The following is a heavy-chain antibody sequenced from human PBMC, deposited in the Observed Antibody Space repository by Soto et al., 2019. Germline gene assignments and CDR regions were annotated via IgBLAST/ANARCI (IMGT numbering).Heavy chain of an antibody. CDR2: ISAYNDNT. J-gene: IGHJ5*01. CDR1: GYTFTSYG. V-gene: IGHV1-18*01. CDR3: ARVVGALGHWFDY. Sequence: ASVKASCKASGYTFTSYGISWVRQAPGQGIEWMGRISAYNDNTNYAQKLQGRVTMTTDTSTSTAYMELRSLRSDDTAVYYCARVVGALGHWFDYWGQGTLVTVSS. D-gene: IGHD1-26*01.